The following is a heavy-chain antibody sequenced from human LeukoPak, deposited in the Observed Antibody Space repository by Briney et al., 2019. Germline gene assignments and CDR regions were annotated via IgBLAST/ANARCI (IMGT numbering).Heavy chain of an antibody. J-gene: IGHJ4*02. D-gene: IGHD3-22*01. CDR2: ISSSSSTI. V-gene: IGHV3-48*02. Sequence: GGSLRLSCAASGFTFSSYGMHWVRQAPGKGLEWVSYISSSSSTIYYADSVKGRFTISRDNAKNSLYLQMNSPRDEDTAVYYCARRTKTYYYDSSGIDYWGQGTLVTVSS. CDR1: GFTFSSYG. CDR3: ARRTKTYYYDSSGIDY.